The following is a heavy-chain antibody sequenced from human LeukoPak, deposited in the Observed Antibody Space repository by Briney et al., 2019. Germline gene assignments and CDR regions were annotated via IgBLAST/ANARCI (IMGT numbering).Heavy chain of an antibody. CDR1: GGSISSSSYY. J-gene: IGHJ3*02. CDR2: IYYSGST. V-gene: IGHV4-39*01. CDR3: ARQEWLVLNAFDI. Sequence: SETLSLTCTVSGGSISSSSYYWGWIRPPPGKGLEWIGSIYYSGSTYYNPSLKSRVTVSVDTSKNQFSLKLSYVTAADTAVYYCARQEWLVLNAFDIWGQETMVTVSS. D-gene: IGHD6-19*01.